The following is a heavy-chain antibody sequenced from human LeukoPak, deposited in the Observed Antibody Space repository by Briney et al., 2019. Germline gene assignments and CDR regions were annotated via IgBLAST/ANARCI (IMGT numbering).Heavy chain of an antibody. CDR3: ARYYYDSSGYYYFDY. Sequence: GGSLRLSCAASGFTFSSCSMNWVRQAPGKGLEWVSSISSSSSYIYYADSVKGRFTISRDNAKNSLYLQMNSLRAEDTAVYYCARYYYDSSGYYYFDYWGQGTLVTVSS. D-gene: IGHD3-22*01. V-gene: IGHV3-21*01. J-gene: IGHJ4*02. CDR1: GFTFSSCS. CDR2: ISSSSSYI.